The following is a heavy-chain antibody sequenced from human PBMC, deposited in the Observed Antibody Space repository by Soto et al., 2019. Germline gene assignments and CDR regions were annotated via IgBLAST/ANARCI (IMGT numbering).Heavy chain of an antibody. CDR1: GGTFSSYA. D-gene: IGHD4-4*01. V-gene: IGHV1-69*13. CDR3: VSDCAFSDYSNPLVLHRNDY. J-gene: IGHJ4*02. Sequence: SVKVSCKASGGTFSSYAISWVRQAPGQGLEWKGEIIPIFSTANYAQKLQSRVTITADESTSTDNMELSSLRSEDTVVYYCVSDCAFSDYSNPLVLHRNDYWGQGTLVTVSS. CDR2: IIPIFSTA.